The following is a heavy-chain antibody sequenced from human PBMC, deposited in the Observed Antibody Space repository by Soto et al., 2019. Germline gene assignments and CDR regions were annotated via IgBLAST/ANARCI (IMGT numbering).Heavy chain of an antibody. CDR1: GGSISSYY. D-gene: IGHD1-26*01. V-gene: IGHV4-59*08. CDR3: ARGEGYALDV. Sequence: SETLSLTCTVSGGSISSYYWGWIRQPPGKGLEWIGYIYYSGSTYYDPSLKSRVAVSVDTSKNQFSLKLSSVAAADTAVYYCARGEGYALDVWAQGTTVTVSS. J-gene: IGHJ6*02. CDR2: IYYSGST.